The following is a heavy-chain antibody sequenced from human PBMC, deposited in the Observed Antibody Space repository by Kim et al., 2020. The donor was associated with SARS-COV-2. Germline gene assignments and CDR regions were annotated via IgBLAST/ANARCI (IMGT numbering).Heavy chain of an antibody. CDR2: IYYSGST. CDR3: ARDLMSGGWLLTYGMDV. Sequence: SETLSLTCTVSDGSISSSSYYWGWIRQPPGKGLEWIGSIYYSGSTYYNPSLKSRVTISVDTSKNQFSLKLSSVTAADTAVYYCARDLMSGGWLLTYGMDVWGQGTTVTVSS. V-gene: IGHV4-39*07. CDR1: DGSISSSSYY. J-gene: IGHJ6*02. D-gene: IGHD3-9*01.